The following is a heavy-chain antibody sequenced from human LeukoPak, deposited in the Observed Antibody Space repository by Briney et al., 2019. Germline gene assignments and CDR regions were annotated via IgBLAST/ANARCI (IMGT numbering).Heavy chain of an antibody. V-gene: IGHV4-38-2*02. CDR1: GYSISSGYY. CDR2: IYHSGST. J-gene: IGHJ4*02. D-gene: IGHD3-10*01. CDR3: ASHPRSGTYSLEL. Sequence: SETLSLTCTVSGYSISSGYYWGWIRQPPGKGLEWIGSIYHSGSTYYNPSLKSRVTISVDTSRSQFSLKLSSVTAADTAVYYCASHPRSGTYSLELWGQGTLVTVSS.